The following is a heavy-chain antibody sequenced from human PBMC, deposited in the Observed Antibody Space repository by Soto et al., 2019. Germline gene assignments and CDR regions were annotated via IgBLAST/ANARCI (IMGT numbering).Heavy chain of an antibody. D-gene: IGHD3-16*01. CDR3: AAAREGGYGT. J-gene: IGHJ5*02. CDR2: FDPEDGNT. CDR1: GYTLTELS. V-gene: IGHV1-24*01. Sequence: VKVSCKVSGYTLTELSMHWVRQAPGKGLEWMGGFDPEDGNTNYAQKFQERVTITRDMSTSTAYMELSSLRSEDTAVYYCAAAREGGYGTWGQGTLVTVSS.